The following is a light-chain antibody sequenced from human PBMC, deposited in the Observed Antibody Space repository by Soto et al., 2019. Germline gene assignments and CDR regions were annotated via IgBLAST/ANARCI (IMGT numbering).Light chain of an antibody. V-gene: IGKV3-15*01. CDR1: QTVSIN. Sequence: EMVMTQSPATLSVSPGERATLSCRASQTVSINLAWYQQKPGQGPRLLIYGASTRATGIPARFSGSGSGTDFTLTVSSLRPEDFATYYCQQFDDYPFTFGPGTKVDIK. CDR2: GAS. J-gene: IGKJ3*01. CDR3: QQFDDYPFT.